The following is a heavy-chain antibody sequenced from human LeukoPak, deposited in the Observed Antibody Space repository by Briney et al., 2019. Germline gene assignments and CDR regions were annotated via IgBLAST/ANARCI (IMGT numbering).Heavy chain of an antibody. CDR2: ISSSSSYI. Sequence: GGSLRLSCAASGFTFSSYSMNWVRQAPGKGLEWVSSISSSSSYIYYADSVKGRFTISRDNAKNSLYLQMNSLRAEDTAVYYCARVPTHKNIVVVPAAQLLSIMYYYYYMGVWGKGTTVTVSS. CDR3: ARVPTHKNIVVVPAAQLLSIMYYYYYMGV. V-gene: IGHV3-21*01. J-gene: IGHJ6*03. D-gene: IGHD2-2*01. CDR1: GFTFSSYS.